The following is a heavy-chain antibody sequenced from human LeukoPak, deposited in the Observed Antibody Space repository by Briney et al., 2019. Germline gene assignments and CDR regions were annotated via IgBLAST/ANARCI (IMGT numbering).Heavy chain of an antibody. CDR2: ISYDGSNK. J-gene: IGHJ4*02. D-gene: IGHD1-26*01. CDR3: AKDSWEYDY. V-gene: IGHV3-30-3*02. Sequence: AXXXTXXXYAMXWVRQAPGKGLEWVAVISYDGSNKYYADSVKGRFTISRDNSKNTLYLQMNSLRAEDTAVYYCAKDSWEYDYWGQGTLVTVSS. CDR1: XXTXXXYA.